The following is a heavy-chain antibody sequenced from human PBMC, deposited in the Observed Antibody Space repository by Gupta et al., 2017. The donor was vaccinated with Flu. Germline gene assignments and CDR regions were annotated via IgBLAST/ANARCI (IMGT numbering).Heavy chain of an antibody. J-gene: IGHJ3*02. CDR3: IGFCSSTSCPRNTFDI. V-gene: IGHV4-39*02. CDR1: GGAVNTSTHY. D-gene: IGHD2-2*01. Sequence: QVQLQESGPGLVKPSETLSLTCNVSGGAVNTSTHYRGYVRQPPGKGLEWIGSVYHRGTTYYNPSLKSRVTISLDMSNNHFSLRLSSVTATDTAVYFCIGFCSSTSCPRNTFDIWGHGTMVTVSS. CDR2: VYHRGTT.